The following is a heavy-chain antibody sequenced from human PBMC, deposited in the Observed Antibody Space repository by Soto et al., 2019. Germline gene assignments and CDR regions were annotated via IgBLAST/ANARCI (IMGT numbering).Heavy chain of an antibody. D-gene: IGHD2-8*02. CDR1: GFALSSYW. J-gene: IGHJ5*02. CDR3: ARVPVGAYGKFDP. CDR2: INPDGSRI. Sequence: EVQLVESGGGLVQAGGSLRLSCAASGFALSSYWMHWVRRVPGKGLVWVSRINPDGSRIDYADSVRGRFTISRDNAKNTLFLQMNNLRAEDTDLYHCARVPVGAYGKFDPWGQGTLVTVSS. V-gene: IGHV3-74*01.